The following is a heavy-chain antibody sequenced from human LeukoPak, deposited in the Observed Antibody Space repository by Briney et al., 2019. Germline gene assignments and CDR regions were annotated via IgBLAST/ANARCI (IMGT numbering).Heavy chain of an antibody. CDR3: ARDYRGYDYVWGSYRSTYYFDY. D-gene: IGHD3-16*02. J-gene: IGHJ4*02. CDR1: GYTFTSYG. Sequence: ASVKVSCKASGYTFTSYGISWVRQAPGQGLGWMGWIIAYNGNTNYAQKLQGRVTMTTDTSTSTAYMELRSLRSDDTAVYYCARDYRGYDYVWGSYRSTYYFDYWGQGTLVTVSS. V-gene: IGHV1-18*01. CDR2: IIAYNGNT.